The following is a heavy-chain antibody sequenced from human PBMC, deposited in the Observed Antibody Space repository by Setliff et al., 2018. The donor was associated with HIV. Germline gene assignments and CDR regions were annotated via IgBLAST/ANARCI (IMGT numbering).Heavy chain of an antibody. CDR1: GYTFMNFA. V-gene: IGHV7-4-1*02. CDR2: INPNTGNP. J-gene: IGHJ4*02. Sequence: ASVKVSCKASGYTFMNFAMHWVRQAPGQGLEWMGWINPNTGNPTYAQGFTGRFVFSLDTSVSTAYLQISSLEAQDTGVYYCARRSHSVGTSWPFDHWGQGTQVTVTS. D-gene: IGHD6-13*01. CDR3: ARRSHSVGTSWPFDH.